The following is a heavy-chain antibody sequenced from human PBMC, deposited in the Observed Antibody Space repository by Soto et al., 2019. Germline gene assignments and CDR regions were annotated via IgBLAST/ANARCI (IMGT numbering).Heavy chain of an antibody. D-gene: IGHD1-26*01. CDR2: INAGNGNT. CDR1: GYTFTSYA. Sequence: GASVKVSCKASGYTFTSYAMHWVRQAPGQRLEWMGWINAGNGNTKYSQKFQGRVTITRDTSASTAYMELSSLRSEDTAVYYCARDVVATRGVYYYGMDVWGQGTTVTVSS. J-gene: IGHJ6*02. V-gene: IGHV1-3*01. CDR3: ARDVVATRGVYYYGMDV.